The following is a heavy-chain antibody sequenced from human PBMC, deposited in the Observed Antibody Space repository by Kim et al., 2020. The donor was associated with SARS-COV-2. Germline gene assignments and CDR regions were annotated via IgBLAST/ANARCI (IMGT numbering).Heavy chain of an antibody. D-gene: IGHD3-10*02. J-gene: IGHJ6*02. CDR1: GYTFTNYY. V-gene: IGHV1-46*01. CDR2: INPSGGST. Sequence: ASVKVSCKASGYTFTNYYMHWVRQAPGQGLEWMGIINPSGGSTSYAQKFQGRVSMTRDTSTSTLYMELSSLRSEDTAVYYCAKDPTLSSGSYLDYYYGMDVWGQGTTVTVSS. CDR3: AKDPTLSSGSYLDYYYGMDV.